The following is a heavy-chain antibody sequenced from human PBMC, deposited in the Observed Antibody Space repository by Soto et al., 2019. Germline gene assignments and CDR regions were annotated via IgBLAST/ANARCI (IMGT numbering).Heavy chain of an antibody. Sequence: PAETLSLTCTVSGGSISSYYWSWIRQPPGKGLEWIGYIYYSGSTNYNPCLKSRVTISVDTSKNQFSLKLSSVTAADTAVYYCARVYGDYYFDYWGQGTLVTVSS. CDR2: IYYSGST. V-gene: IGHV4-59*01. J-gene: IGHJ4*02. CDR1: GGSISSYY. CDR3: ARVYGDYYFDY. D-gene: IGHD4-17*01.